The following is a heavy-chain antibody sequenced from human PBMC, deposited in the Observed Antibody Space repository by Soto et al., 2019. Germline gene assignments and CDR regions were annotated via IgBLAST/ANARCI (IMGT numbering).Heavy chain of an antibody. D-gene: IGHD2-2*03. J-gene: IGHJ6*03. CDR2: ISSSSYI. V-gene: IGHV3-21*01. Sequence: GGSLRLSCAASGFTFSSYSMNWVRRAPGKGLEWVSSISSSSYIYYADSVKGRFTISRDNAKNSLYLQMNSLRAEDTAVYYCARVGYCSSTSCYAGRGYYYYYMDVWGKGTTVTV. CDR3: ARVGYCSSTSCYAGRGYYYYYMDV. CDR1: GFTFSSYS.